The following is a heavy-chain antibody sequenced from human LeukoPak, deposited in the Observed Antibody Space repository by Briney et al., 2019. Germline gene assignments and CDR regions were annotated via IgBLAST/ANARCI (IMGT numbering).Heavy chain of an antibody. J-gene: IGHJ6*04. V-gene: IGHV4-30-4*01. CDR2: IYYSGST. D-gene: IGHD3-10*01. CDR3: ARDNRREGTDV. CDR1: GGSISSGDYY. Sequence: SQTLSLTCTVSGGSISSGDYYWSWIRQPPGKGLEWIGYIYYSGSTYYNPSLKSRVTISVDRSKNQFSLKLSSVTAADTAVYYCARDNRREGTDVWGKGTTVTVSS.